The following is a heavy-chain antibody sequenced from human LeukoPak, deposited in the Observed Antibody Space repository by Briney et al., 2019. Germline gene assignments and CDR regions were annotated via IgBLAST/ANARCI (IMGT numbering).Heavy chain of an antibody. CDR3: AREGGPYRPLDY. J-gene: IGHJ4*02. CDR2: VHLSGRT. Sequence: SETLSLTCGVSGGSISTTNWWTWVRPPPGEGLEWIGEVHLSGRTHYNPSLESRVTMSVDMSENHISLRLTSVTAADTAVYYCAREGGPYRPLDYSGQGTLVTVSS. V-gene: IGHV4-4*02. CDR1: GGSISTTNW.